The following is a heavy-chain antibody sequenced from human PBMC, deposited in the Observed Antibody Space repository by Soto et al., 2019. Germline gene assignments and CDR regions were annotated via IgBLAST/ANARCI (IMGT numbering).Heavy chain of an antibody. V-gene: IGHV1-2*02. CDR3: ARVLVAAGTAGYGMDV. D-gene: IGHD6-13*01. J-gene: IGHJ6*02. CDR2: INPNSGGT. Sequence: AALTVAYQRSRYSFPSHYMHWERQPPGQGLEGMVWINPNSGGTNYAQKVQNRITMTRDTYISTAFMELSPLRSDDTPGYYCARVLVAAGTAGYGMDVWGQGTMVTVSS. CDR1: RYSFPSHY.